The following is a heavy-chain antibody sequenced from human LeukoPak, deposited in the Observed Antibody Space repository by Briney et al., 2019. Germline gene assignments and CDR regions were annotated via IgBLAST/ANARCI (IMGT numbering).Heavy chain of an antibody. CDR2: IYYSGST. CDR1: GGSISSGDYY. Sequence: TLSLTCTVSGGSISSGDYYWSWIRQPPGKGLEWIGYIYYSGSTYYKSSLTSRVTISVDTSKNQFSLKLSSVTAADTAVYYCARITGPYDAFDIWGQGTMVTVSS. CDR3: ARITGPYDAFDI. D-gene: IGHD1-20*01. J-gene: IGHJ3*02. V-gene: IGHV4-30-4*01.